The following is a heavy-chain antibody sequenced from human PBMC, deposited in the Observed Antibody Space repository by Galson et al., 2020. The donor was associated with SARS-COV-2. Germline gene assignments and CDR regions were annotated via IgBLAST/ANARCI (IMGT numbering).Heavy chain of an antibody. CDR2: IFPGDSRT. D-gene: IGHD2-15*01. CDR1: GYTFTNNW. V-gene: IGHV5-51*01. Sequence: GESLKISCKGSGYTFTNNWIGWVRQMPGRDLEWMGIIFPGDSRTTYSPSFQGQVTISADKSISTAYLQWSSLKASDTAIYYCARRSWADFHGLDVWGQGTTVTVSS. J-gene: IGHJ6*02. CDR3: ARRSWADFHGLDV.